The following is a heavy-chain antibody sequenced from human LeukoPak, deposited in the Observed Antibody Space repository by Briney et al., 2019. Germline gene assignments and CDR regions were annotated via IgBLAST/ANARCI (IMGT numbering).Heavy chain of an antibody. J-gene: IGHJ6*03. CDR2: IYYSGST. D-gene: IGHD5-12*01. CDR1: GGSISSYY. V-gene: IGHV4-59*01. Sequence: PSETLSLTCTVSGGSISSYYWSWIRQPPGKGLEWIGYIYYSGSTNYNPSLKSRVTISVDTSKNQFSLKLSSVTAADTAVYYCARDLVGMVATTRFSLFWGAYYYYYMDVWGKGTTVTVSS. CDR3: ARDLVGMVATTRFSLFWGAYYYYYMDV.